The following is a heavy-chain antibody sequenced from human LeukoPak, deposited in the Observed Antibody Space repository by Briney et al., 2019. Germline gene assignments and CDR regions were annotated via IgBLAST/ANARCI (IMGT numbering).Heavy chain of an antibody. J-gene: IGHJ6*03. Sequence: SETLSLTCAVYGGYFSGYYWSWIRQPPGKGLEWIGEIYHSGSTNYNPSLKSRVTISVDTSKNQFSLKLSSVTAADTAVYYCARGAVTGITVIVGAYYMDVWGKGTSVTVSS. CDR1: GGYFSGYY. V-gene: IGHV4-34*01. CDR2: IYHSGST. CDR3: ARGAVTGITVIVGAYYMDV. D-gene: IGHD3-22*01.